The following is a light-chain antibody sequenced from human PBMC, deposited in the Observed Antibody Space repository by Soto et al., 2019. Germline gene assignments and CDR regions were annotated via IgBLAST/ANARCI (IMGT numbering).Light chain of an antibody. CDR2: DAS. Sequence: DLQMTQSPSTLSASVGDRVTITCRASQSASTFLAWYQQKPGQAPKLLIYDASTLQSGVPSRFSASGSGAEFALTISGLQPDDFAVYYCQQYNRYAVTFGQGTKVDIK. CDR1: QSASTF. J-gene: IGKJ1*01. V-gene: IGKV1-5*01. CDR3: QQYNRYAVT.